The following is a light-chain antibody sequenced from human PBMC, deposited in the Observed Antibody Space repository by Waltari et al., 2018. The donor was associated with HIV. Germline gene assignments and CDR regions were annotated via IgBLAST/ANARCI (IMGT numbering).Light chain of an antibody. CDR3: SSYTATKILV. Sequence: QSALTQPASVSGSPGQSITISCTGPNSAIGTYNYFSWYQQQSGKAPRLLIAEVNNRPSGVSNRFSGSKAGNTASLSISGLQAEDEGKYYCSSYTATKILVFGGGTDVTVL. CDR1: NSAIGTYNY. CDR2: EVN. J-gene: IGLJ2*01. V-gene: IGLV2-14*03.